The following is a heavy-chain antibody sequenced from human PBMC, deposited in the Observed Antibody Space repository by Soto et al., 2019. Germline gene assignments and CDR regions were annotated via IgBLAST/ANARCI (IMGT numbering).Heavy chain of an antibody. CDR2: ISGSGGST. V-gene: IGHV3-23*01. J-gene: IGHJ4*02. Sequence: EVQLLESGGGLVQPGGSLRLSCAASGFTFSSYAMSWVRQAPGKGLEWVSAISGSGGSTYYADSVKGRFTISRDNSKNTLYLQMNSLRAEDTAVYYCAKDKAPHIVVVPAALMFDYWGQGTLVTVSS. D-gene: IGHD2-2*01. CDR3: AKDKAPHIVVVPAALMFDY. CDR1: GFTFSSYA.